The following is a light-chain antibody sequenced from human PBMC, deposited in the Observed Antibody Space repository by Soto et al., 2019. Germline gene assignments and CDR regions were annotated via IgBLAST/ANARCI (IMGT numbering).Light chain of an antibody. V-gene: IGLV2-23*01. CDR3: CSYAGSSTVVV. CDR2: EGS. CDR1: SSDVGSYNL. Sequence: QSVLTQPASVSGSPGQSITISCTGTSSDVGSYNLVSWYQQHPGKAPKLMIYEGSKRPSGVSNRFSGSKSGNTASLTISGFQAEDEADYYCCSYAGSSTVVVFGGGTQLTVL. J-gene: IGLJ2*01.